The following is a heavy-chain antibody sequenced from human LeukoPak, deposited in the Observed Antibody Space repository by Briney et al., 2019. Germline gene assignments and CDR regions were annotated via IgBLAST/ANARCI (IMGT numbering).Heavy chain of an antibody. CDR2: IYHSGST. D-gene: IGHD2-15*01. CDR3: ARIIVVVVAATHYYFDY. CDR1: GYSISSGYY. V-gene: IGHV4-38-2*02. J-gene: IGHJ4*02. Sequence: SETLSLTCTVSGYSISSGYYWGWIRQPPGKGLEWIGSIYHSGSTYYNPSLKSRVTISVDTSKNQFSLKLSSVAAADTAVYYCARIIVVVVAATHYYFDYWGQGTLVTVSS.